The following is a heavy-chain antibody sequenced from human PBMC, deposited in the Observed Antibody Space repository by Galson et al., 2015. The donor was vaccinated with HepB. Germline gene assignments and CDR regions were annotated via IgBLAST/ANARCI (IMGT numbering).Heavy chain of an antibody. V-gene: IGHV3-30-3*01. J-gene: IGHJ3*02. CDR2: ISYDGSNK. CDR3: AREAAYYYDSSGHVGAFHS. D-gene: IGHD3-22*01. CDR1: GFTFSSYA. Sequence: SLRLSCAASGFTFSSYAMHWVRQAPGKGLEWVAVISYDGSNKYYADSVKGRFTISRDNSKNTLYLQMNSLRAEDTAVYYCAREAAYYYDSSGHVGAFHSWVHGAMVTVSS.